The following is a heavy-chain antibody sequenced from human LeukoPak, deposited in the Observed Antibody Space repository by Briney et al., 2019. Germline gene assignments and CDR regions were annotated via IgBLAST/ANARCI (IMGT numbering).Heavy chain of an antibody. V-gene: IGHV1-2*02. J-gene: IGHJ5*02. CDR2: INPNSGGT. CDR1: GYTFTCYY. CDR3: ARAAVPTGELLTGSLFNWFDP. D-gene: IGHD3-10*01. Sequence: ASVKVSCKASGYTFTCYYMHWVRQAPGQGLEWMGWINPNSGGTKDAQKFQGRVTMTMDTSISTAYMELSRLRSDDTAVYYCARAAVPTGELLTGSLFNWFDPWGQGTLVTVSS.